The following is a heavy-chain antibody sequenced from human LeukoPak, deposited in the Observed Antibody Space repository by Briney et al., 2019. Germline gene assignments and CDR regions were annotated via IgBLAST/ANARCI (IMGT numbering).Heavy chain of an antibody. J-gene: IGHJ3*02. CDR1: GFTFSSYS. CDR3: ARVRILERLLYAFDI. Sequence: GGSLRLSCAASGFTFSSYSMNWVRQAPGKGLEWVSYISSSSSTIYYADSVKGRFTISRDNAKNSLYLQMNSLRDEDTAVYYCARVRILERLLYAFDIWGQGTMVTVSS. CDR2: ISSSSSTI. V-gene: IGHV3-48*02. D-gene: IGHD3-3*01.